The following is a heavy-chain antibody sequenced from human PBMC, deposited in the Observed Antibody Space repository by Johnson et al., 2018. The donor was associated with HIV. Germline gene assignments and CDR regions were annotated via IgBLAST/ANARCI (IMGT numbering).Heavy chain of an antibody. V-gene: IGHV3-11*04. J-gene: IGHJ3*02. D-gene: IGHD6-6*01. CDR3: ARDVIKVIAARDDAFDI. CDR2: ISSSGRTI. Sequence: QVLLVESGGGVVQPGRSLRLSCTASGFTFDDYGMHWIRQAPGKGLEWVSYISSSGRTIYYADSGKGRFTISRDNAKTSLYLQRNSLRAEDTAVYYCARDVIKVIAARDDAFDIWGQGTMVTVSS. CDR1: GFTFDDYG.